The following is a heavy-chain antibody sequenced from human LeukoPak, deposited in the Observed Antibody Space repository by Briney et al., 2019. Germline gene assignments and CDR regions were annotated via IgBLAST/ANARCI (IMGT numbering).Heavy chain of an antibody. CDR1: GGTFSSYA. CDR2: IIPILGIA. J-gene: IGHJ4*02. D-gene: IGHD6-13*01. V-gene: IGHV1-69*04. Sequence: SVKVSCKASGGTFSSYAISWVRQAPGQGLEWMGRIIPILGIANYAQKFQGRVTITADKPTSTAYMELSSLRSEDTAVYYCARMAVAAAGSFDYWGQGTLVTVSS. CDR3: ARMAVAAAGSFDY.